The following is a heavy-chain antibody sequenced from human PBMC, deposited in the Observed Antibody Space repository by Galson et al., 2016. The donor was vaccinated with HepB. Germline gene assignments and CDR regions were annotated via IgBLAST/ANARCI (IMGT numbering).Heavy chain of an antibody. D-gene: IGHD3-16*01. CDR3: ARRPGDFSNWFGT. CDR2: IYPGDSET. J-gene: IGHJ5*02. Sequence: QSGAEVKKPGESLKISCKASGYDFRDYWIAWVRQMPGKGLEWMGFIYPGDSETRYSPSFQGQATISADKSISTVYLQWSRLQVSDTAVYYCARRPGDFSNWFGTWGQGTLVSVSS. CDR1: GYDFRDYW. V-gene: IGHV5-51*01.